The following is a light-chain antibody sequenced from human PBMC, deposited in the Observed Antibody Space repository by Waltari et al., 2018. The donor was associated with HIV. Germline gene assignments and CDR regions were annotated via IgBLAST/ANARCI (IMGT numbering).Light chain of an antibody. CDR1: ESVSSN. J-gene: IGKJ1*01. CDR2: CAS. CDR3: QEYKNWPWT. Sequence: EIVLTQSPATLSVSPGDRVTLSCRASESVSSNLAWYQQKPGQAPRLVFYCASYSATGIPDRFSGSGSGTEFTLTIRSLQSEDFAVYYCQEYKNWPWTFGQGPKVAIK. V-gene: IGKV3-15*01.